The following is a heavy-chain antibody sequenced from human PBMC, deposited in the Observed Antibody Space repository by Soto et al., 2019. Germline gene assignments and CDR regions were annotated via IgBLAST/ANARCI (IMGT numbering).Heavy chain of an antibody. J-gene: IGHJ6*02. CDR2: IYPGDSDT. Sequence: PGESLKISCKGSGYSFTSYWIGWVRQMPGKGLEWMGIIYPGDSDTRYSPSFQGQVTISADKSISTAYLQWSSLKASDTAMYYCASQSDRNYNDSSGQYYYYYGMDVWGQGTTVTVSS. V-gene: IGHV5-51*01. D-gene: IGHD3-22*01. CDR3: ASQSDRNYNDSSGQYYYYYGMDV. CDR1: GYSFTSYW.